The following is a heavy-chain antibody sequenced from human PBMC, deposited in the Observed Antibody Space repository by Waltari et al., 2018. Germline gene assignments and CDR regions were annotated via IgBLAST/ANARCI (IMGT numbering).Heavy chain of an antibody. Sequence: EVQLVESGGGLVQPGGSLRLSCAASGFTFSSYWMHWVRQAPGKGLVWVSRINSDGSSTSYAYSVKGRFTISRDNAKNTLYLQMNSLRAEDTAVYYCARDRRYSSSWYWFDPWGQGTLVTVSS. D-gene: IGHD6-13*01. CDR3: ARDRRYSSSWYWFDP. J-gene: IGHJ5*02. CDR2: INSDGSST. V-gene: IGHV3-74*01. CDR1: GFTFSSYW.